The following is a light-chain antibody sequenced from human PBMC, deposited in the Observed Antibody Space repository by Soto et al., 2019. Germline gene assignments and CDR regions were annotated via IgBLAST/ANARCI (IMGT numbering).Light chain of an antibody. V-gene: IGLV3-21*02. CDR1: NIGSRS. J-gene: IGLJ3*02. Sequence: SYELTQPPSVSVAPRQTATITCGGNNIGSRSVHWYQQKSGQAPVLVVFDDSVRPLGIPERISGYNSGNTATLTISGVEAGDEADYYCQVWDTTSDHWMFGGGTKLTVL. CDR2: DDS. CDR3: QVWDTTSDHWM.